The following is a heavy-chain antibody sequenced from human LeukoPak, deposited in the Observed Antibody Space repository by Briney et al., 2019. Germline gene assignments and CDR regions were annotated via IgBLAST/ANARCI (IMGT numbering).Heavy chain of an antibody. CDR1: GGSISSGSYY. Sequence: SQTLSLTCTVSGGSISSGSYYWSWIRQPPGKGLEWIGYIYYSGSTNYNPSLKSRVTISVDTSKNQFSLKLSSVTAADTAVYYCARGRGMGYSYGYVPDYWGQGTLVTVSS. D-gene: IGHD5-18*01. CDR3: ARGRGMGYSYGYVPDY. CDR2: IYYSGST. V-gene: IGHV4-61*01. J-gene: IGHJ4*02.